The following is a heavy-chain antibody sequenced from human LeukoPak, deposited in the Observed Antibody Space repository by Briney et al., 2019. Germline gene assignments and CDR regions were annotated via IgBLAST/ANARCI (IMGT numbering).Heavy chain of an antibody. J-gene: IGHJ6*03. CDR2: ISTYNGNK. CDR1: GYTFVNYG. D-gene: IGHD6-13*01. Sequence: ASVKVSCKASGYTFVNYGISWVRQAPGQGLEWMGWISTYNGNKNSAQKFQGRVTMTTDTSTTTAYLEVRRLRPDDTAVYYCARALRLAAGTGYYYYYMDVWGKGTTVTVSS. V-gene: IGHV1-18*01. CDR3: ARALRLAAGTGYYYYYMDV.